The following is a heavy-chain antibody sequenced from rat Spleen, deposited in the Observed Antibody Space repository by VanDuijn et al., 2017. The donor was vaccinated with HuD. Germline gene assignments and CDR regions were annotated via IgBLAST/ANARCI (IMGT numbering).Heavy chain of an antibody. CDR3: ARREGVYYGLDY. CDR1: GFTFSHYY. V-gene: IGHV5-22*01. D-gene: IGHD1-6*01. CDR2: ISYEGLST. Sequence: EVQLVESGGGLVQPGRSLRLSCAASGFTFSHYYMAWVRPPPKNGLAWVASISYEGLSTYYGDTVKGRFTISRDNAKSTLYLQMNSLRSEDTATYYCARREGVYYGLDYWGQGVMVTVSS. J-gene: IGHJ2*01.